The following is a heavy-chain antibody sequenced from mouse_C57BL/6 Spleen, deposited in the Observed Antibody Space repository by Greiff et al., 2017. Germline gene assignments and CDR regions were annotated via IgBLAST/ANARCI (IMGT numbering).Heavy chain of an antibody. CDR2: IYPGDGDT. J-gene: IGHJ2*01. V-gene: IGHV1-80*01. Sequence: VQLQQSGAELVKPGASVKISCKASGYAFSSYWMNWVKQRPGKGLEWIGQIYPGDGDTNYNGKFKGKATLTADKSSSTAYMQLSSLTSEDSAVYYCARTLLLPYCDYWGQGTTLTVSS. CDR3: ARTLLLPYCDY. D-gene: IGHD1-1*01. CDR1: GYAFSSYW.